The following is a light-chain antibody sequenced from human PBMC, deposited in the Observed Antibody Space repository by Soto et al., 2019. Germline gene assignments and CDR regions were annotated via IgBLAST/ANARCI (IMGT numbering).Light chain of an antibody. CDR3: QQYNSYSPT. CDR2: AAS. J-gene: IGKJ1*01. Sequence: DIQLTQSPSLLSASVGDRVTITCRASQIISSYLNWYQQKPGKAPKLLIFAASSLQSGVPSRFSGSGSGTDFTLTISGLQPGDSATYYCQQYNSYSPTFGQGTKVDIK. CDR1: QIISSY. V-gene: IGKV1-5*01.